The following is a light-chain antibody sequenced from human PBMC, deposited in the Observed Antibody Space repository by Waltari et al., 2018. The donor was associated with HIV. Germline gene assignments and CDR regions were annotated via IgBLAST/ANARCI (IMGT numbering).Light chain of an antibody. CDR2: EVT. V-gene: IGLV2-8*01. J-gene: IGLJ2*01. CDR3: SSFAGTHKL. Sequence: QSALTHSPSASGSPGQSVNISCSGANSDISDYNYVSWYQQHPDRPPKLIIFEVTKRPSGVPDRFSGSKSGNTASLFVSGLQPEDEATYFCSSFAGTHKLFGGGTKLTVL. CDR1: NSDISDYNY.